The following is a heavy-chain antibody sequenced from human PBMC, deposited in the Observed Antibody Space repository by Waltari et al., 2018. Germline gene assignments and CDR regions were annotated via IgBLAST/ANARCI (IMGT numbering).Heavy chain of an antibody. Sequence: EVQLVESGGGLVQPGRSLRLSCAASGFTFDDYAMHWVRQAPGKGLEWVSGISWNSGSIGYADSVKGRFTISRDNAKNSLYLQMNSLRAEDTALYYCAKASLDYDSSGYYYEDAFDIWGQGTMVTVSS. V-gene: IGHV3-9*01. D-gene: IGHD3-22*01. J-gene: IGHJ3*02. CDR3: AKASLDYDSSGYYYEDAFDI. CDR1: GFTFDDYA. CDR2: ISWNSGSI.